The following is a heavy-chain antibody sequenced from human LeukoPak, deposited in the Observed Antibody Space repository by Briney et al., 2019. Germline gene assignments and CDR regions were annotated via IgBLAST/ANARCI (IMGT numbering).Heavy chain of an antibody. CDR2: INPNSGGT. J-gene: IGHJ4*02. Sequence: ASVKVSCTASGYTFTGYYMHWVRQAPGQGLEWMGRINPNSGGTNYARKFQGRVTMTRDTSISTAYMELGRLRSDDTAVYYCARGWTHKYYFDYWGQGTLVTVSS. CDR1: GYTFTGYY. D-gene: IGHD3/OR15-3a*01. V-gene: IGHV1-2*06. CDR3: ARGWTHKYYFDY.